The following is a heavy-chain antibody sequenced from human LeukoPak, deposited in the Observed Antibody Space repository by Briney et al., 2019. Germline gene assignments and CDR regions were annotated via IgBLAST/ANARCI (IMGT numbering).Heavy chain of an antibody. D-gene: IGHD3-22*01. CDR3: ARLQEGYYYDSSGYHDAFDI. V-gene: IGHV1-69*13. Sequence: SVKVSCKASGGTFSSYAISWVRQAPGQGLEWMGGIIPIFGTANYAQKFQGRVTITADESTSTAYMELSSLRSENTAVYYCARLQEGYYYDSSGYHDAFDIWGQGTMVTVSS. CDR2: IIPIFGTA. J-gene: IGHJ3*02. CDR1: GGTFSSYA.